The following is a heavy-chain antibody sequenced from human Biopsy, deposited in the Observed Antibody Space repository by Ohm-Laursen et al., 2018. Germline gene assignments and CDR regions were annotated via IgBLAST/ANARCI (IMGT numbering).Heavy chain of an antibody. CDR1: GGPFNNHA. Sequence: SSVKVFCKASGGPFNNHAFSWVRQAPGQGLEWLGRIVPILGTVNYAQRFQGRVALTADKSTGTAYMELNRLISDDTAVYYCATDADGYYTEFDFWGQGTLITVSS. V-gene: IGHV1-69*04. CDR2: IVPILGTV. J-gene: IGHJ4*02. D-gene: IGHD5-24*01. CDR3: ATDADGYYTEFDF.